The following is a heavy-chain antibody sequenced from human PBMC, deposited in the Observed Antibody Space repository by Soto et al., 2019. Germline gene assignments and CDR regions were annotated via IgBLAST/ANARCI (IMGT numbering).Heavy chain of an antibody. Sequence: GGSLRLSCAASGFTVSSNYMSWVRQAPGKGLEWVSVIYSGGSTYYADSVKGRFTISRDNSKNTLYLQMNSLRAEDTAVYYCARGSDIVATMGGDYWGQGTLVTVSS. CDR1: GFTVSSNY. D-gene: IGHD5-12*01. V-gene: IGHV3-66*01. J-gene: IGHJ4*02. CDR3: ARGSDIVATMGGDY. CDR2: IYSGGST.